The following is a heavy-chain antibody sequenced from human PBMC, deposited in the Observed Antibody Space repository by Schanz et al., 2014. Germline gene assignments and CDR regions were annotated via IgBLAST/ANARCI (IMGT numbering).Heavy chain of an antibody. CDR2: ISSSSSTI. D-gene: IGHD3-22*01. Sequence: VQLVESGGGLVQPGGSVRLSCGASEFSFSSFGMNWVRQAPGKGLEWVSYISSSSSTIYYADSVKGRFTISRDNAKNSLYLQMNSLRAEDTGVYYCARGREVVAKIFDVWGQGTMVTVSS. CDR3: ARGREVVAKIFDV. J-gene: IGHJ3*01. V-gene: IGHV3-48*01. CDR1: EFSFSSFG.